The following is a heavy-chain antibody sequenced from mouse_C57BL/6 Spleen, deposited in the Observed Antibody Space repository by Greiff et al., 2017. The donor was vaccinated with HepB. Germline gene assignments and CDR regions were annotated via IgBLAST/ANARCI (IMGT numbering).Heavy chain of an antibody. CDR2: INPNNGGT. J-gene: IGHJ2*01. CDR3: ARNGDLYYFDY. Sequence: VQLQQSGPELVKPGASVKISCKASGYTFTDYYMNWVKQSHGKSLEWIGDINPNNGGTSYNQKFKGKATLTVDKSSSTAYMELRSLTSEDSAVYYCARNGDLYYFDYWGQGTTLTVSS. CDR1: GYTFTDYY. V-gene: IGHV1-26*01.